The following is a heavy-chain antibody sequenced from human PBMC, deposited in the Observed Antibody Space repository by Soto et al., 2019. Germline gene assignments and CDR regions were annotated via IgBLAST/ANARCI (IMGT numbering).Heavy chain of an antibody. D-gene: IGHD3-10*01. CDR1: GFSLSTSGVG. J-gene: IGHJ4*02. CDR3: AHSCSWFPFDY. V-gene: IGHV2-5*02. CDR2: IYWDDDK. Sequence: QITLKESGPTLVKPTQTLTLTCTFSGFSLSTSGVGVGWIRQPPGKALEWLGLIYWDDDKRYSPSLKSRLTITKDTSKNQVVLTVSNMDPLDKATYYCAHSCSWFPFDYWVQGTLVTVSS.